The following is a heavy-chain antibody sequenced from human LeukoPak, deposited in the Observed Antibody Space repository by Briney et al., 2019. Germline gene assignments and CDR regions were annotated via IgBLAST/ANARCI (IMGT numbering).Heavy chain of an antibody. CDR2: SDPEHGEP. CDR3: ATHLGATLFDS. V-gene: IGHV1-24*01. CDR1: GYTLIELS. D-gene: IGHD1-26*01. J-gene: IGHJ4*02. Sequence: ASVKVSCKVSGYTLIELSMHWVRQAPGKGLGRMGNSDPEHGEPIYAQRCQGRVTMTEDTSTDTAYMELSSLRSEDTAVYYCATHLGATLFDSWGQGTLVTVSS.